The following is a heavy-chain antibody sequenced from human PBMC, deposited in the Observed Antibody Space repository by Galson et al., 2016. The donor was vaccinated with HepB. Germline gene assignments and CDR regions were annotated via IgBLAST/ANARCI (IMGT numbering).Heavy chain of an antibody. CDR3: ARVQTFYDYTWGTSRPRYFDY. Sequence: LRLSCAVSGFAVRSNWRAGGSQAPGKGLEWVSLIYSGGSTYYADSVRGRFTISRDISKNTLFLEMLNLRAEDTAVYYCARVQTFYDYTWGTSRPRYFDYWGQGTLVTVSS. CDR1: GFAVRSNW. CDR2: IYSGGST. D-gene: IGHD3-16*02. J-gene: IGHJ4*02. V-gene: IGHV3-53*01.